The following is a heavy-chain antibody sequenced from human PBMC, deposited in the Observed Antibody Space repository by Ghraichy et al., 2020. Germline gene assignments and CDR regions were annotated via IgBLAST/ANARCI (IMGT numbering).Heavy chain of an antibody. V-gene: IGHV1-69*13. CDR3: ARGPRWLQFSDY. CDR1: GGTFSSYA. Sequence: SVKVSCKASGGTFSSYAISWVRQAPGHGLEWMGVIIPISGTANYAQKFQGRVTITADESTSTAYMDLSSLTSEDTAMYYCARGPRWLQFSDYWGQGTLVTVSS. D-gene: IGHD5-24*01. CDR2: IIPISGTA. J-gene: IGHJ4*02.